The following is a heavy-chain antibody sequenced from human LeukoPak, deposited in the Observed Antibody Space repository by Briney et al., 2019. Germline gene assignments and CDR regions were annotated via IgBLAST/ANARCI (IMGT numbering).Heavy chain of an antibody. Sequence: GGSLRLSCGASGFTFKNNSMSWVRQTPGKGLDWVSAISGSGATTYYADSVRGRFTISRDNSKNTLYLQMNSLRAEDTAVYYCAKEGTKDTRFDYWGQGTLVTVSS. CDR1: GFTFKNNS. CDR3: AKEGTKDTRFDY. CDR2: ISGSGATT. J-gene: IGHJ4*02. V-gene: IGHV3-23*01. D-gene: IGHD2-8*01.